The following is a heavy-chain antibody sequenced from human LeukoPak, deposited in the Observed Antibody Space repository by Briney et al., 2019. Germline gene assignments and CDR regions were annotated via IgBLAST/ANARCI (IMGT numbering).Heavy chain of an antibody. CDR2: INPNSGGT. Sequence: ASVKVSCKASGYTFTGYYMHWVRQAPGQGLEWMGRINPNSGGTNYAQKFQGRVTTTRDTSISTAYMELSRLRSDDTAVYYCALPYTKEWIQLWFDYFDYWGQGTLVTVSS. V-gene: IGHV1-2*06. J-gene: IGHJ4*02. CDR1: GYTFTGYY. CDR3: ALPYTKEWIQLWFDYFDY. D-gene: IGHD5-18*01.